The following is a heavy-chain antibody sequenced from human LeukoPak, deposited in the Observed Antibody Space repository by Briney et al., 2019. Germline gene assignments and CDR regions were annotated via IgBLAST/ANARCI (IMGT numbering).Heavy chain of an antibody. CDR3: ARVGYSGYDHYGYFDY. Sequence: SETLSLTCTVSGGSFSSYYWSWIRQPPGKGLEWIGYIYYSGSTYYNPSLKSRVTISVDTSKNQFSLKLSSVTAADTAVYYCARVGYSGYDHYGYFDYWGQGTLVTVSS. V-gene: IGHV4-59*12. CDR1: GGSFSSYY. D-gene: IGHD5-12*01. J-gene: IGHJ4*02. CDR2: IYYSGST.